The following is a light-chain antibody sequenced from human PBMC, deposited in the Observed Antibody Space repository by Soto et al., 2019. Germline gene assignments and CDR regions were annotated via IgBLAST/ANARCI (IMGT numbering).Light chain of an antibody. J-gene: IGKJ4*01. CDR2: DAS. Sequence: EIVLTQSPATLSLSPGERGTFSCRPGQFVGSHLAWYQQRPGQAPRLLIYDASNRATGVPARFSGTGSGTDFNLTISSLEPEDSAAYYCQQRGSWPLTFGGGTKVEIK. CDR1: QFVGSH. V-gene: IGKV3-11*01. CDR3: QQRGSWPLT.